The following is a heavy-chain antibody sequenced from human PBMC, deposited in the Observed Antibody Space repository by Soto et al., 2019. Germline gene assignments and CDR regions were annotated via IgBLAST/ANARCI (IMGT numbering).Heavy chain of an antibody. V-gene: IGHV3-30*18. D-gene: IGHD2-2*01. CDR2: ISYDGSNK. CDR1: GFTLSSYG. CDR3: AKDQGYCSSTSCPYRFDP. J-gene: IGHJ5*02. Sequence: PGGSLRLSCAASGFTLSSYGMHWVHQAPGKGLEWVAVISYDGSNKYYADSVKGRFTISRDNSKNTLYLQMNSLRTEDTAVYYCAKDQGYCSSTSCPYRFDPWGQGTLVTVSS.